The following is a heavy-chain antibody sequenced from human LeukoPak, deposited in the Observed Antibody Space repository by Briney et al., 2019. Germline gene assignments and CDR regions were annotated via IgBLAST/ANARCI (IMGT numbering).Heavy chain of an antibody. CDR3: ARVTFSITMIVVVTPDYFDY. J-gene: IGHJ4*02. V-gene: IGHV1-18*01. CDR1: GYTFTSYG. Sequence: ASVKVSCKASGYTFTSYGISWVRQAPGQGLEWMGWISAYNGNTNYAQKLQGRVTMTTDTSTSTAYMELRSLRSDDTAVYYCARVTFSITMIVVVTPDYFDYWGQGPLVTVSS. D-gene: IGHD3-22*01. CDR2: ISAYNGNT.